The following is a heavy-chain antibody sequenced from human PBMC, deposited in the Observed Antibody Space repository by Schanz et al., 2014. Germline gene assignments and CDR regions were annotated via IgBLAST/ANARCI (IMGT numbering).Heavy chain of an antibody. Sequence: QVQLVESGGGVVQPGRSLRLSCAASGFTFSSYGMHWVRQVPGKGLEWVAVIWYDGNNKFYADSVKGRFTISRDNAKNTLYLQMNSLRAEDTAVYYCVRDTDYHFDYWGQGTLVTVSS. CDR1: GFTFSSYG. CDR3: VRDTDYHFDY. CDR2: IWYDGNNK. V-gene: IGHV3-33*01. J-gene: IGHJ4*02. D-gene: IGHD4-17*01.